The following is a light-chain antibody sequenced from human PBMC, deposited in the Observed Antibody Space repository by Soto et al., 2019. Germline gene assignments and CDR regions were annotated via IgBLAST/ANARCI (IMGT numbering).Light chain of an antibody. J-gene: IGKJ1*01. CDR1: QSVSNNY. Sequence: EIVFTHSPCTLSXXXXEXAXPXFRASQSVSNNYLAWYQQKPGQAPRLLIYGASNRATGIPDRFSGSGSGTDFTLTISRLEPEDFAVYYCQQYGSSGTFGQGTKVDIK. CDR3: QQYGSSGT. V-gene: IGKV3-20*01. CDR2: GAS.